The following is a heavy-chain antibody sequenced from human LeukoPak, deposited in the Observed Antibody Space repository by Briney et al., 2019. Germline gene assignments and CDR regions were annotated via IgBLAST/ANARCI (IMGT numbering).Heavy chain of an antibody. Sequence: SETLSLTCTVSGGSISSGGYYWSWIRQHPGKGLEWIGYIYYSGSTYYNPSLKSRVTISVDTSKNQFSLKLSSVIAADTAVYYCARLTGRVGATRSDDAFDIWGQGTMVTVSS. V-gene: IGHV4-31*03. CDR2: IYYSGST. CDR3: ARLTGRVGATRSDDAFDI. D-gene: IGHD1-26*01. J-gene: IGHJ3*02. CDR1: GGSISSGGYY.